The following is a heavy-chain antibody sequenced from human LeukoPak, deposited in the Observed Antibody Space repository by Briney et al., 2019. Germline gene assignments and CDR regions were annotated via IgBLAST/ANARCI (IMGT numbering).Heavy chain of an antibody. Sequence: SEALSLTCTVSGGSISSTSYYWGWIRQPPGKGLEWIGSIYYSGSTYYNPSLKSRVTISVDTSKNQFSLKLSSVTAADTAVYYCARRKGYSSVDYWGQGTLVTVSS. D-gene: IGHD6-19*01. V-gene: IGHV4-39*01. CDR2: IYYSGST. J-gene: IGHJ4*02. CDR1: GGSISSTSYY. CDR3: ARRKGYSSVDY.